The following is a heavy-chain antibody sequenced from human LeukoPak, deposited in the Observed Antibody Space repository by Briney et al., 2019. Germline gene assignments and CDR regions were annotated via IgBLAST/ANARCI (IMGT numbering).Heavy chain of an antibody. CDR2: ISDSGRTT. V-gene: IGHV3-23*01. Sequence: GGSLRLSCAASGLNLRSYAMSWVRQAPGKGLEWVSAISDSGRTTYYADSVKGRFTISRDNSKNTLYLQMHSLRAEDTAIYYCAKGVKSDYDILTGYFDFFDYWGQGTLVTVSS. CDR1: GLNLRSYA. D-gene: IGHD3-9*01. CDR3: AKGVKSDYDILTGYFDFFDY. J-gene: IGHJ4*02.